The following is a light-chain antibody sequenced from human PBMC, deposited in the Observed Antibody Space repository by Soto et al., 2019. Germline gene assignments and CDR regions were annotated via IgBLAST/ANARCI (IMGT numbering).Light chain of an antibody. CDR3: LQDHSYPLT. J-gene: IGKJ4*01. Sequence: AIQMTQSPSSLSASVGDRVTITCRASQGIGNDLGWYQQKSGKAPKLLIYAASNLQGGVPSRFSGSGSGTDFTLTISDLQPEDVATYYCLQDHSYPLTFGGGTKVEI. CDR1: QGIGND. V-gene: IGKV1-6*01. CDR2: AAS.